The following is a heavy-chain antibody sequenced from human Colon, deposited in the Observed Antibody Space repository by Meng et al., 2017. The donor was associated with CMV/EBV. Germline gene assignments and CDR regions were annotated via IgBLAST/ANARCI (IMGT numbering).Heavy chain of an antibody. CDR1: GGSISTYY. Sequence: GSLRLSCTVSGGSISTYYWSWIRQPPGKGLEWIGYVYYSGNTNYNPSLKSRVTVSLDTSKNQFSLKLSSVTAADTAVYYCARSGGVSPRRTYCDYWGQGTLVTVSS. D-gene: IGHD3-16*01. CDR3: ARSGGVSPRRTYCDY. V-gene: IGHV4-59*01. CDR2: VYYSGNT. J-gene: IGHJ4*02.